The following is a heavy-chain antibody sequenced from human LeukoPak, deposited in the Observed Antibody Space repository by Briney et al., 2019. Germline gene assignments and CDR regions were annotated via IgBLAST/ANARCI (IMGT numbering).Heavy chain of an antibody. Sequence: GGSLRLSCAASGFTFSSYAMHWVRQAPGKGLEWVAVISYDGSNKYYADSVKGRFTISRDNSKNTLYLQMNSLRAEDTAVYYCARGDGYTFDYWGQGTLVTVSS. J-gene: IGHJ4*02. D-gene: IGHD5-24*01. CDR2: ISYDGSNK. CDR3: ARGDGYTFDY. V-gene: IGHV3-30-3*01. CDR1: GFTFSSYA.